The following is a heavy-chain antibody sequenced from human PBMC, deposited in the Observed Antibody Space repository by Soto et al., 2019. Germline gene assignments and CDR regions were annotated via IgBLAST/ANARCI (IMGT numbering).Heavy chain of an antibody. CDR1: GGTFSNYA. J-gene: IGHJ5*02. CDR3: ARDGGRDGYFGNWLDP. D-gene: IGHD5-12*01. Sequence: QVQLVQSGAEVKKPGSSVKVSCKASGGTFSNYAISWVRQAPGQGLEWVGGIIPIFGTTNFAQKFQGRVTITADESTPTAYMELSGLRSADTAVYYCARDGGRDGYFGNWLDPWGQGTLVTVSS. V-gene: IGHV1-69*12. CDR2: IIPIFGTT.